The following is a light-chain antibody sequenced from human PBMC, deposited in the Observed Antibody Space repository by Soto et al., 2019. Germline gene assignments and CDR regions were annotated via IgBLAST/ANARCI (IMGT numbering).Light chain of an antibody. Sequence: QSALTQPASVSGSPGQSITISCTGTSSDVGSYNLVSWYQQHPGKPPKLMISEVSKRPSGISDRFSGSKSGSTASLTISGLEAEDEADYYCCSYAGTSTHTVFGGGTQLTVL. J-gene: IGLJ7*01. V-gene: IGLV2-23*02. CDR1: SSDVGSYNL. CDR2: EVS. CDR3: CSYAGTSTHTV.